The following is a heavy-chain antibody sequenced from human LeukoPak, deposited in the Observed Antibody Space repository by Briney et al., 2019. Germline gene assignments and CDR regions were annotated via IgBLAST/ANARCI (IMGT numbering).Heavy chain of an antibody. D-gene: IGHD3-10*01. CDR1: GYTFTGYY. CDR2: MNPNSGNT. J-gene: IGHJ4*02. CDR3: ARVRGRRFGEFSGYDY. V-gene: IGHV1-8*02. Sequence: ASVKVSCKASGYTFTGYYMHWVRQATGQGLEWMGWMNPNSGNTGYAQKFQGRVTMTRNTSISTAYMELSSLRSEDTAVYYCARVRGRRFGEFSGYDYWGQGTLVTASS.